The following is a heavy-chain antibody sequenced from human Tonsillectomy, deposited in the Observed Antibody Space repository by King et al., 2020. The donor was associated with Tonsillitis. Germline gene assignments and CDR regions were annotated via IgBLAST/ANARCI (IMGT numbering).Heavy chain of an antibody. V-gene: IGHV3-15*01. CDR2: INSKADGGTS. D-gene: IGHD1-14*01. J-gene: IGHJ4*02. CDR3: TTDGPNNWNH. CDR1: GFRFSNAW. Sequence: VQLVESGGGLVKPGGSLRLSCAASGFRFSNAWMSWVRQSPGKGLDWVGRINSKADGGTSECAAPVKGRFTISREDSKNTLYLQMNSLKTEDTAVYYCTTDGPNNWNHRGQGTLVTVSS.